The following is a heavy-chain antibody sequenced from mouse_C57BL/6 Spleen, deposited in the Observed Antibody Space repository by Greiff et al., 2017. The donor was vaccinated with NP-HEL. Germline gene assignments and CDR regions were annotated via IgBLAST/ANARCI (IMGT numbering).Heavy chain of an antibody. J-gene: IGHJ3*01. D-gene: IGHD1-1*02. CDR1: GYTFTSYW. CDR3: ARMGLWSPFAY. CDR2: IDPSDSYT. Sequence: QVQLQQPGAELVMPGASVKLSCTASGYTFTSYWMHWVKQRPGQGLEWIGEIDPSDSYTNYNQKFKGKSTYTVDKSSSTAYMQLSSLTSEDSAVYYCARMGLWSPFAYWGQGTLVTVSA. V-gene: IGHV1-69*01.